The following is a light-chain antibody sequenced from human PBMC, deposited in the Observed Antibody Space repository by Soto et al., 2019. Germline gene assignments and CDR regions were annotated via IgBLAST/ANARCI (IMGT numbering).Light chain of an antibody. V-gene: IGLV2-14*02. J-gene: IGLJ1*01. CDR1: SSDVGNYNL. CDR3: ISYTGSSTSYV. CDR2: EGG. Sequence: QSALTQPASVSGSPGQSITISCTGTSSDVGNYNLVSWYQQYPGKAPKLMIYEGGKRPSGVSSRFSGSKSGNTASLTISGLQAEDEADYYCISYTGSSTSYVFGSGTKLTVL.